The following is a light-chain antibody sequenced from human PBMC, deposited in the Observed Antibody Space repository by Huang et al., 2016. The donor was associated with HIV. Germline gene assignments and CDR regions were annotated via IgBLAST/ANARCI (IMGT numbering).Light chain of an antibody. Sequence: EIVLTQSPGTLSLSPGERATLSGRARQSISSSSLAWYLQKPGQAPTLRIHGASTRATDIPDRFSGSGSGTDFTLTISRLEPEDFAVYYCHQYGSPPFTFGPGTKVDIK. V-gene: IGKV3-20*01. CDR2: GAS. J-gene: IGKJ3*01. CDR3: HQYGSPPFT. CDR1: QSISSSS.